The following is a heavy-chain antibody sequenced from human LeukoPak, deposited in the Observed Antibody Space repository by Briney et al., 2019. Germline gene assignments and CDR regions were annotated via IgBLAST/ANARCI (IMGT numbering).Heavy chain of an antibody. J-gene: IGHJ4*02. CDR2: IDSSGGYM. CDR3: LRGDRRDY. V-gene: IGHV3-21*06. CDR1: GFFVSNNY. Sequence: GGSLRLSCTTSGFFVSNNYVSWVRQAPGKGLEWVSSIDSSGGYMFYADSVKGRFIISRDNAKDSLYLQMNSLRVEDTAVYYCLRGDRRDYWGQGTLVTVSS.